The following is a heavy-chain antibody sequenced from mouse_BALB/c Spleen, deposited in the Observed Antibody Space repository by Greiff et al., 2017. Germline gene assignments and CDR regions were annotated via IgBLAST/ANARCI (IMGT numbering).Heavy chain of an antibody. V-gene: IGHV1-7*01. CDR2: INPSTGYT. Sequence: QVQLQQSGAELAKPGASVKMSCKASGYTFTSYWMHWVKQRPGQGLEWIGYINPSTGYTEYNQKFKDKATLTADKSSSTAYMQLSSLTSEDSAVYYCARVVRQRDYYAMDYWGQGTSVTVSS. CDR3: ARVVRQRDYYAMDY. D-gene: IGHD2-14*01. J-gene: IGHJ4*01. CDR1: GYTFTSYW.